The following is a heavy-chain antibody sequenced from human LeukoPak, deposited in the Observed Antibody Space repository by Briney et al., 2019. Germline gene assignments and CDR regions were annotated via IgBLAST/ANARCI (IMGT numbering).Heavy chain of an antibody. Sequence: GGSLRLSCAASGFTFSSYWMSWVRQAPGKGLEWAANIKQDGSEKYYVDSVKGRFTISRDNAKNSLYLQMNSLRAEDTAVYYCARYFSSSWYLAPYYFDYWGQGTLVTVSS. CDR2: IKQDGSEK. V-gene: IGHV3-7*01. CDR3: ARYFSSSWYLAPYYFDY. J-gene: IGHJ4*02. D-gene: IGHD6-13*01. CDR1: GFTFSSYW.